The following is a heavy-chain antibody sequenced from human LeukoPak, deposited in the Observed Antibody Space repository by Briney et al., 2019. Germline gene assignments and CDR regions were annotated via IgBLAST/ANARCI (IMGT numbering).Heavy chain of an antibody. J-gene: IGHJ4*02. Sequence: GGSLRLSCAASGFTFSSYWMSWVRQAPGKGLEWVANIKQDGSEKYYVDSVKGRFTISRDNAKNSLYLQMNSLRAEDTAVYYCARDVDTAMVPFFDYWGQGTLVTVSS. D-gene: IGHD5-18*01. V-gene: IGHV3-7*01. CDR3: ARDVDTAMVPFFDY. CDR1: GFTFSSYW. CDR2: IKQDGSEK.